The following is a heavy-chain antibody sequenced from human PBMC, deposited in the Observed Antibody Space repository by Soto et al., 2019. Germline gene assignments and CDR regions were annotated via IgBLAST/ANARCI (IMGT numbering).Heavy chain of an antibody. Sequence: SETLSLTCAVSGGSIGSGGYSWSWIRQPPGKGLEWIGYIYHSGSTYYNPSLKSRVTISVDRSKNQFSPKLSSVTAADTAVYYCARVPGPWGQGTLVTVSS. V-gene: IGHV4-30-2*01. D-gene: IGHD3-10*01. CDR3: ARVPGP. J-gene: IGHJ5*02. CDR2: IYHSGST. CDR1: GGSIGSGGYS.